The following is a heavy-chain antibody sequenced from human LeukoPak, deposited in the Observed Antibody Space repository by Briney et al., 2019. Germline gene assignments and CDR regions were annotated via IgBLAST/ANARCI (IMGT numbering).Heavy chain of an antibody. V-gene: IGHV1-46*01. CDR1: GYTFTSYY. D-gene: IGHD6-19*01. J-gene: IGHJ4*02. Sequence: ASVKVSCKASGYTFTSYYMHWVRQAPGQGLEWMGIINPSGGSTSYAQKFQGRVTMTRDTSISTAYMELSRLRSDDTAVYYCARDLVAGTGTFDYWGQGTLVTVSS. CDR3: ARDLVAGTGTFDY. CDR2: INPSGGST.